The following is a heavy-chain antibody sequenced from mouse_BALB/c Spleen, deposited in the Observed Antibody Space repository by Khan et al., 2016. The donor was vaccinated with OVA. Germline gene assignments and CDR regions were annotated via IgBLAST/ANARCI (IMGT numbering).Heavy chain of an antibody. CDR3: SRLAYYYYSEGFAY. CDR1: GFTFSTYG. D-gene: IGHD1-1*01. V-gene: IGHV5-6*01. CDR2: ISTGGHYT. J-gene: IGHJ3*01. Sequence: EVMLVESGGDLVEPGGSLKLSCAASGFTFSTYGMSWVRQTPDKRLEWVATISTGGHYTYYPDSVRGRFTISRDNAKNTLYLQMTSLKSEDTAMFYCSRLAYYYYSEGFAYWGQGTLVTVSA.